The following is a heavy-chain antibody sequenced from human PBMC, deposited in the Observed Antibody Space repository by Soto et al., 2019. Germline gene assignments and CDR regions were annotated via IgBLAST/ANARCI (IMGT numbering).Heavy chain of an antibody. V-gene: IGHV4-30-4*01. D-gene: IGHD5-18*01. Sequence: PSETLSLTCTVSGAPFRRGDYSWSWCRQAPGKGLEWVGYIYYSGSTYYNPSIKRRLDISLDVSKNLFSLRLTSVTASDTAVYFCSRVGYAVEKLSYWGLGMLDNVSS. CDR1: GAPFRRGDYS. J-gene: IGHJ4*02. CDR2: IYYSGST. CDR3: SRVGYAVEKLSY.